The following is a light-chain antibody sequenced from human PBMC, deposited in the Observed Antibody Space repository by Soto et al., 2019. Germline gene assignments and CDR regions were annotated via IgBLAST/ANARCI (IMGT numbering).Light chain of an antibody. V-gene: IGLV1-40*01. J-gene: IGLJ2*01. Sequence: QSVLTQPPSVSGAPGQTITISCTGSSSNIGAGYDVHWYQQLPGRAPKLLIYGNNNRPSGVPDRFSGSKSGTSVSLAITGLRGEDEADYHCQSYDSSLSGVVFGGGTQLTVL. CDR1: SSNIGAGYD. CDR3: QSYDSSLSGVV. CDR2: GNN.